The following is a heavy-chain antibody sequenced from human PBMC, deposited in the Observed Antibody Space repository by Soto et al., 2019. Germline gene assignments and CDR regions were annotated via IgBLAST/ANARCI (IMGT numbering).Heavy chain of an antibody. CDR2: FDPEDGET. V-gene: IGHV1-24*01. CDR1: GYTLTELS. D-gene: IGHD2-15*01. CDR3: ATDLLRGRDGLRFNWFDP. J-gene: IGHJ5*02. Sequence: GASVKVSCKVSGYTLTELSMHWVRQAPGKGLEWMGGFDPEDGETIYAQKFQGRVTMTEDTSTDTAYMELSSLRSEDTAVYYCATDLLRGRDGLRFNWFDPWGQGTLVTSPQ.